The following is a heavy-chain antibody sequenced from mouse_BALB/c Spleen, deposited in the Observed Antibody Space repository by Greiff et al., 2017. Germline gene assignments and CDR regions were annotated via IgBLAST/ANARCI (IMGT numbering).Heavy chain of an antibody. V-gene: IGHV1-54*01. CDR3: ARGGDYDGAWFAY. CDR2: INPGSGGT. CDR1: GYAFTNYL. D-gene: IGHD2-4*01. J-gene: IGHJ3*01. Sequence: QVQLQQSGAELVRPGTSVKVSCKASGYAFTNYLIEWVKQRPGQGLEWIGVINPGSGGTNYNEKFKGKATLTADKSSSTAYMQLSSLTSDDSAVYFCARGGDYDGAWFAYWGQGTLVTVSA.